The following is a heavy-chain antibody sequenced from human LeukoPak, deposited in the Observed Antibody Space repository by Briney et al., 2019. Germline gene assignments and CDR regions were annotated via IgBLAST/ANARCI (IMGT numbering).Heavy chain of an antibody. CDR3: ARGVTIFGVVPSHLDV. V-gene: IGHV4-4*02. CDR2: IYHSGST. Sequence: SETLSLTCAVSGGSISTTNWWSWVRQPPGKGLEWIGEIYHSGSTNYNPSLKSRVTISVDTSKNQFSLKLSSVTAADTAVYYCARGVTIFGVVPSHLDVWGKGTTVTVSS. CDR1: GGSISTTNW. J-gene: IGHJ6*04. D-gene: IGHD3-3*01.